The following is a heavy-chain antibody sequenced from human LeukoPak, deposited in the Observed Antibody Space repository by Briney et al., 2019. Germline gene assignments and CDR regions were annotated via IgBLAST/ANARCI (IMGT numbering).Heavy chain of an antibody. J-gene: IGHJ4*02. D-gene: IGHD6-13*01. CDR2: MYTDGSN. Sequence: PSETLSLTCIVSGGPMSSYYWSWIRRPAGEGLEWIGRMYTDGSNNYNPFLNSRVTMSVDTSKKHFSLRLNSVTAADTAVYYCATYDQKLAFDNWGQGTLVTVSS. V-gene: IGHV4-4*07. CDR3: ATYDQKLAFDN. CDR1: GGPMSSYY.